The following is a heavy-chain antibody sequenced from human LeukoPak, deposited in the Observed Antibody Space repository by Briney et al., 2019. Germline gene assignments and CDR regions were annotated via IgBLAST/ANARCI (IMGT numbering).Heavy chain of an antibody. D-gene: IGHD3-10*01. J-gene: IGHJ4*02. CDR2: ISGSDGRT. CDR1: GFTFSSYA. Sequence: QPGGSLRLSCAASGFTFSSYAMTWVRQAPGKGLEWVSGISGSDGRTYYADSVKGRFTISRDISKNTLYLQMNSLRAEDTAVYYCAGDFPPGYWGQGTLVTVSS. V-gene: IGHV3-23*01. CDR3: AGDFPPGY.